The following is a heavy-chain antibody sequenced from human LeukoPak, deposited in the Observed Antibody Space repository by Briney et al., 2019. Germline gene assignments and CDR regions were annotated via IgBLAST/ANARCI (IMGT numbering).Heavy chain of an antibody. D-gene: IGHD3-22*01. CDR2: ISYDGSNK. CDR3: ARGLGSGYYYYYFDY. Sequence: GGSLRLSCAASGFTFSSYAMHWVRQAPGKGLECVAVISYDGSNKYYADSVKGRFTISRDNSKNTLYLQMSSLRAEDTAVYYCARGLGSGYYYYYFDYWGQGTLVTVSS. V-gene: IGHV3-30*15. J-gene: IGHJ4*02. CDR1: GFTFSSYA.